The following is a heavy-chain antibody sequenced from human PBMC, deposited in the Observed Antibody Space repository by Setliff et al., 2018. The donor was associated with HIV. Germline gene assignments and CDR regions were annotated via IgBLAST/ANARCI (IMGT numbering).Heavy chain of an antibody. D-gene: IGHD5-12*01. V-gene: IGHV4-39*01. CDR1: GGSVSSSTYS. Sequence: ASETLSLTCNVSGGSVSSSTYSWVWIRQSPVKGLEWIGSFYHGESTSYNPSLKSRVTISVDTSKNQFSLRLNSVAASDTALYYCAGHYSGYGGLYWGQGTLVTVSS. J-gene: IGHJ4*02. CDR3: AGHYSGYGGLY. CDR2: FYHGEST.